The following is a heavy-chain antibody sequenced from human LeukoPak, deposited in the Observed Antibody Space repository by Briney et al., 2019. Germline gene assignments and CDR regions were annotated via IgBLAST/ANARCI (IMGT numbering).Heavy chain of an antibody. V-gene: IGHV1-46*01. CDR1: GYTFTSYY. Sequence: ASVKVSCKASGYTFTSYYMHWVRHAPGQGLEWMGVINPSGGSTSYAQTFQRRVTMSRDTSTSTVYMELSSLRSEDTAVYYCARGSSGWYCVAYWGRGTLVTVSS. CDR2: INPSGGST. D-gene: IGHD6-19*01. J-gene: IGHJ4*02. CDR3: ARGSSGWYCVAY.